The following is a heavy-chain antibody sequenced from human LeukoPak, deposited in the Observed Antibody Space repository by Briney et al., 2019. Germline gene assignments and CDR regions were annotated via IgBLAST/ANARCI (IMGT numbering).Heavy chain of an antibody. D-gene: IGHD3-10*01. J-gene: IGHJ4*02. Sequence: GGSLRLSCAASGFTFSSYAMHWVRQAPGKGLEWVAVISYDGSNKYYADSVKGRFTISRDNSKNTLYLQMNSLRAEDTAVYYCARDYGSGKYFDYWGQGTLVTVSS. V-gene: IGHV3-30-3*01. CDR1: GFTFSSYA. CDR2: ISYDGSNK. CDR3: ARDYGSGKYFDY.